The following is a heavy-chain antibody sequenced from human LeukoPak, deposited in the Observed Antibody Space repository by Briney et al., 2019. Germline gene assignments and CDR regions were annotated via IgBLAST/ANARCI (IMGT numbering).Heavy chain of an antibody. V-gene: IGHV1-69*05. CDR3: ARASAVAGTGASGY. Sequence: SVKVSCKASGGTFSSYAISWVRQAPGQGLEWMGRIIPIFGTANYAQKFQGRVTITTDESTSTACMELSSLRSEDTAVYYCARASAVAGTGASGYWGQGTLVAVSS. CDR2: IIPIFGTA. CDR1: GGTFSSYA. D-gene: IGHD6-19*01. J-gene: IGHJ4*02.